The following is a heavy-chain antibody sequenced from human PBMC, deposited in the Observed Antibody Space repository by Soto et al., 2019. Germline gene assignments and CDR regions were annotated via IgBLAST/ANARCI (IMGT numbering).Heavy chain of an antibody. J-gene: IGHJ5*02. CDR2: IYSGGST. CDR3: AREVGHGWFDP. Sequence: EVQLVESGGGLVQPGGSLRLSCAASGFTVSSNYMSWVRQAPGKGLEWVSVIYSGGSTYYADSVKGRFTISRHNSKNTLCLQMNSLRAEDTAVYYCAREVGHGWFDPWGQGTLVTVSS. CDR1: GFTVSSNY. V-gene: IGHV3-53*04.